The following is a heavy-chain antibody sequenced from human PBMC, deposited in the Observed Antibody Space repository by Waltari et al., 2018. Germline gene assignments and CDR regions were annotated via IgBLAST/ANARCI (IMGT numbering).Heavy chain of an antibody. CDR2: IWYDGSNK. CDR1: GFTFSSYG. D-gene: IGHD1-1*01. Sequence: QVQLVESGGGVVQPGRSLRLSCAASGFTFSSYGMHWVSKAPGKGLEWVAVIWYDGSNKYYADSVKGRFTISRDNSKNTLYLQMNSLRAEDTAVYYCASGLGYMDYWGQGTLVTVSS. CDR3: ASGLGYMDY. V-gene: IGHV3-33*01. J-gene: IGHJ4*02.